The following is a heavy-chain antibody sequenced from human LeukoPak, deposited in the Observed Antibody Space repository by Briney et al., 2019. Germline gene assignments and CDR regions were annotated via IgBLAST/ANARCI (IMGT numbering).Heavy chain of an antibody. Sequence: PSETLSLTCTVSGGSISSGGYYWSWIRQPPGKGLEWIGYIYYSGSTNYNPSLKSRVTISVDPSKNQFSLKLSSVTAADTAVYYCARGEYSSGWYAFDIWGQGTMVTVSS. CDR2: IYYSGST. V-gene: IGHV4-61*08. J-gene: IGHJ3*02. CDR1: GGSISSGGYY. D-gene: IGHD6-19*01. CDR3: ARGEYSSGWYAFDI.